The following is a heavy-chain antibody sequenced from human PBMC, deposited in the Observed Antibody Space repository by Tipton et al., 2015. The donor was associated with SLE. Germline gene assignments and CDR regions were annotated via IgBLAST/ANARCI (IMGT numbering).Heavy chain of an antibody. CDR1: GGSASSYY. D-gene: IGHD3-22*01. CDR2: FYYSGST. CDR3: ARSGGNYYDSSGYYVDAFDI. J-gene: IGHJ3*02. V-gene: IGHV4-39*07. Sequence: TLSLTCTVSGGSASSYYWGWIRQPPGMGLEWIGSFYYSGSTSYNPSLKSRVTISVDTSKNQFSLKLSSVTAADTAVYYCARSGGNYYDSSGYYVDAFDIWGQGTMVTVSS.